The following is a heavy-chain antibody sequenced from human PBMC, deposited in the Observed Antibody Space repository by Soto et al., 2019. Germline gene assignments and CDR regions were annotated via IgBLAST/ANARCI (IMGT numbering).Heavy chain of an antibody. CDR1: AGFFSAYY. CDR3: ARESSGWYSSDRCFDP. Sequence: SETLSLTYAVYAGFFSAYYWSWIRQPPGKGLEWIGEINHSGSTNYNPSLKSRVTISVDTSKNQFSLKLSSVTAADTAVYYCARESSGWYSSDRCFDPWGQGTLVTVS. V-gene: IGHV4-34*01. J-gene: IGHJ5*02. D-gene: IGHD6-19*01. CDR2: INHSGST.